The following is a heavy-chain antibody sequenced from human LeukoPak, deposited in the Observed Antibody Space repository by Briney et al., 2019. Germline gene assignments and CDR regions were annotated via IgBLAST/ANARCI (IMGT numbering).Heavy chain of an antibody. CDR2: ICPGDSDT. V-gene: IGHV5-51*01. Sequence: GESLQISCKGSGYSFTSYWIGWVRQMPRKGLEWMGIICPGDSDTRYSPSFQGQVTISADKSISTAYLQWSSLKASDTAMYYCARLDRLRYFDWSMAYFDYWGQGTLVTVSS. D-gene: IGHD3-9*01. CDR1: GYSFTSYW. J-gene: IGHJ4*02. CDR3: ARLDRLRYFDWSMAYFDY.